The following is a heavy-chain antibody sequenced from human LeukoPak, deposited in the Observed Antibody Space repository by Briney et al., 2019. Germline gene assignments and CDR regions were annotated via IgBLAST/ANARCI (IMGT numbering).Heavy chain of an antibody. CDR1: GYRFTSYW. J-gene: IGHJ3*02. D-gene: IGHD5-24*01. V-gene: IGHV5-51*01. CDR3: ARRDGLGAFDI. Sequence: GESLKISCKASGYRFTSYWIAWVRPMPGKGLQWMGIIYPGDSDTRYSPSFQGQVTISADKSISTAYLQWSSLKASDTAMYYCARRDGLGAFDIWGQGTMVTVSS. CDR2: IYPGDSDT.